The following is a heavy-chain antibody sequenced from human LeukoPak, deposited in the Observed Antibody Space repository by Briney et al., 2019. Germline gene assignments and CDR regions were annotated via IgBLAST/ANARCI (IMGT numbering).Heavy chain of an antibody. D-gene: IGHD3-22*01. CDR2: ISSSGSTI. Sequence: YISSSGSTIYYADSVKGRFTISRDNAKNSLYLQMNSLRAEDTAVYYCARGGSYYYDSIDYWGQGTLVTVSS. J-gene: IGHJ4*02. CDR3: ARGGSYYYDSIDY. V-gene: IGHV3-11*01.